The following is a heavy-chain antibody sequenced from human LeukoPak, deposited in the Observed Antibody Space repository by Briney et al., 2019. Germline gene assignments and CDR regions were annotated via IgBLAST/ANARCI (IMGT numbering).Heavy chain of an antibody. J-gene: IGHJ4*02. CDR1: GYTFTSYD. CDR2: MNPNSGNT. CDR3: ARDLSHDSRDY. Sequence: ASVKVSCKASGYTFTSYDIYWVRQATGQGLEWMGWMNPNSGNTGYAQKFQGRVTITRNTSISTVYMELTSLRSEDTAVYYCARDLSHDSRDYWGQGTLVTVSS. D-gene: IGHD3-22*01. V-gene: IGHV1-8*03.